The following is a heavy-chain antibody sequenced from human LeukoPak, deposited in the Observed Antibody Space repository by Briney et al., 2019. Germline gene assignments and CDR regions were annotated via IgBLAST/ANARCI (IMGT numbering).Heavy chain of an antibody. D-gene: IGHD6-19*01. V-gene: IGHV3-7*01. CDR2: INRDGSEK. Sequence: PGGSLRLSCAASGFTFSHYWMNWVRQAPGKGLEWVANINRDGSEKYYVDSVKGRFTISRDTAKNSLYLQMNSLRAEDTAVYYCARSIAVATYYFDYWGQGILVTVSS. CDR3: ARSIAVATYYFDY. CDR1: GFTFSHYW. J-gene: IGHJ4*02.